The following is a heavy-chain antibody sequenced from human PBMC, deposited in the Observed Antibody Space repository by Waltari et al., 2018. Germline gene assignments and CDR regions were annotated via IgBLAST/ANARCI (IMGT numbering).Heavy chain of an antibody. V-gene: IGHV7-4-1*02. J-gene: IGHJ6*02. CDR1: GYTFTTYA. Sequence: QVQLVQSGSELKKPGASVKVSCKASGYTFTTYAMNWGLQAPGQGLEWVGLINTNTGNPTYAQGFTGRFVFSLDTSVSTAYLQISSLKAEDTAVYYCARDAASSNYYYGMDVWGQGTTVTVSS. CDR3: ARDAASSNYYYGMDV. CDR2: INTNTGNP.